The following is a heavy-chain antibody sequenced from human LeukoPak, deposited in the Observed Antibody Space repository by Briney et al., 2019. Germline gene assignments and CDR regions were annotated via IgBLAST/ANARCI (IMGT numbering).Heavy chain of an antibody. CDR1: GFTFSSYA. CDR3: AKDGITIFGVVTRWNFDY. V-gene: IGHV3-23*01. Sequence: GGSLRLSCAASGFTFSSYAMSWVRQAPGKGLEWVSAISGSGGSTYYADSVKGRFTISRDNSKNTLYLQMNSLRAEDTAVYYCAKDGITIFGVVTRWNFDYWGQGTLVTVSS. CDR2: ISGSGGST. D-gene: IGHD3-3*01. J-gene: IGHJ4*02.